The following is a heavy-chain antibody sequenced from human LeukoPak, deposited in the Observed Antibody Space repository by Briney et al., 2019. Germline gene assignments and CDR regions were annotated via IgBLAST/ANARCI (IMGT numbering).Heavy chain of an antibody. Sequence: SETLSLTCAVYGGSFSGYYWSWIRQPPGKGLEWIGEINHSGSTNYNPSLKSRVTISVDTSKNQFSLKLSSVTAADTAVYYCARGSSSDWFDPWGQGTLVTVSS. V-gene: IGHV4-34*01. J-gene: IGHJ5*02. CDR1: GGSFSGYY. CDR2: INHSGST. D-gene: IGHD6-6*01. CDR3: ARGSSSDWFDP.